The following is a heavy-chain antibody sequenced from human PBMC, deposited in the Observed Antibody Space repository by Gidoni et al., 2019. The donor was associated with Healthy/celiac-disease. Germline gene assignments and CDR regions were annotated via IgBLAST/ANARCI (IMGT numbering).Heavy chain of an antibody. CDR1: GYTFTGYY. J-gene: IGHJ4*02. V-gene: IGHV1-2*02. CDR2: INPNSGGT. CDR3: ARLIVDTAMVFYFDY. Sequence: QVQLVQSGAEVKQPGASVKVSCKASGYTFTGYYMHWVRQAPGQGLEWMGWINPNSGGTNYAQKFQGRVTMTRDTSISTAYMELSRLRSDDTAVYYCARLIVDTAMVFYFDYWGQGTLVTVSS. D-gene: IGHD5-18*01.